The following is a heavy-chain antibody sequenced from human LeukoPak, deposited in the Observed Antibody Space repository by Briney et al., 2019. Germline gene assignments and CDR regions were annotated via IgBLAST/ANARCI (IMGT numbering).Heavy chain of an antibody. Sequence: SETLSLTCTVSGGSISSYYWSWIRQPPGKGLEWIGYVSYTGSTNYNPSLKSQFTISVDTSKNQFSLKLSSVTAADTAVYYCARHGSHWSFDLWGRGTLVTVSS. V-gene: IGHV4-59*08. CDR1: GGSISSYY. CDR3: ARHGSHWSFDL. CDR2: VSYTGST. J-gene: IGHJ2*01. D-gene: IGHD6-19*01.